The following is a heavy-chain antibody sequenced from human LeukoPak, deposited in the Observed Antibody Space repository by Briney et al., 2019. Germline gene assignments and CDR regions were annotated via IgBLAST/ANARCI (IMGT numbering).Heavy chain of an antibody. CDR2: ISSSSSYI. CDR3: AREWGIAVIDY. V-gene: IGHV3-21*01. J-gene: IGHJ4*02. D-gene: IGHD6-19*01. CDR1: GVTFSSYS. Sequence: GGSLRLSCAASGVTFSSYSMNWVRQALGKGLEWVSSISSSSSYIYYADSVKGRFTISRDNAKNSLYLQMNSLRAEDTAVYYCAREWGIAVIDYWGQGTLVTVSS.